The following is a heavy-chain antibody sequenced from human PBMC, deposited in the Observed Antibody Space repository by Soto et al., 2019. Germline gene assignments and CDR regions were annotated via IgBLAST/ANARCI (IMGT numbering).Heavy chain of an antibody. D-gene: IGHD6-6*01. CDR3: AKSPIEGSSSGTACEY. CDR1: GFTFSSYA. Sequence: EVQLLESGGGLVQPGGSLRLSCAASGFTFSSYAMIWVRQAPGKGLDWVSAISGSGTSTYYADSVKGRFTVSRDKSKSTLHLQMNSLRAEDTAVYYCAKSPIEGSSSGTACEYWGQGTLVTVSS. CDR2: ISGSGTST. V-gene: IGHV3-23*01. J-gene: IGHJ4*02.